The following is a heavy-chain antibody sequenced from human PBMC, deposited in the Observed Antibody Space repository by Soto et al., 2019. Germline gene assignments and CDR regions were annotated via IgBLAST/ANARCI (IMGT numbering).Heavy chain of an antibody. V-gene: IGHV3-15*07. CDR3: STDGTTITGTTLDQ. CDR1: GFSFSNAW. Sequence: GGSLRLSCVASGFSFSNAWMNWVRQGPGKGLEWVGRIKSKTDGGTTDYAAPVKGRFTISRDDSKNTLYLEINSLKTEDTAVYYCSTDGTTITGTTLDQWGQGTLVTVSS. J-gene: IGHJ4*02. D-gene: IGHD1-7*01. CDR2: IKSKTDGGTT.